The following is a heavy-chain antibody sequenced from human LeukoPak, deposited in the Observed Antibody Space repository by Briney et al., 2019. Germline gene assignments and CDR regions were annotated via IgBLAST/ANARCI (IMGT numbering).Heavy chain of an antibody. CDR1: GFTFSSYA. CDR2: ISGSGGST. Sequence: GGSLRLSCAASGFTFSSYAMSWVRQAPGKGLEWVSAISGSGGSTYYADSVKGRFTISRDNSKNTLYLQMNSLRAEDMAVYYCAKDTYYYGSGSYSDYWGQGTLVTVSS. J-gene: IGHJ4*02. V-gene: IGHV3-23*01. D-gene: IGHD3-10*01. CDR3: AKDTYYYGSGSYSDY.